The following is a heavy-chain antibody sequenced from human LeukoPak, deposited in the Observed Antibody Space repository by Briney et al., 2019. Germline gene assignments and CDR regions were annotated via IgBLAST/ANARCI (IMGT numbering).Heavy chain of an antibody. CDR1: GFTFSSYA. J-gene: IGHJ4*02. CDR3: ARGYDCSSSSCYTLFDL. Sequence: PGGSLRLSCAASGFTFSSYAMSWIRQPSGKGLEWIGEINDSGSTNYNPSLKSRFTISVDTSKNQFSLKLSFVTAADTAVYYCARGYDCSSSSCYTLFDLWGQGTLVTVSS. CDR2: INDSGST. V-gene: IGHV4-34*01. D-gene: IGHD2-2*02.